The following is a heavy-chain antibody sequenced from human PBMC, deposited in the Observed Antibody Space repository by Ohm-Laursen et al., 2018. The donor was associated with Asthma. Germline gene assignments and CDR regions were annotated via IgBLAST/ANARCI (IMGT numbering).Heavy chain of an antibody. CDR2: ISGSGGST. Sequence: SLRLSCTASGFTFSSYAMSWVRQAPGKGLEWVSAISGSGGSTYYADSVKGRFTISRDNSKNTLYLQMNSLRAEDTAVYYCAKDFYDSSPHPKNFGFWGQGTLVIVSS. J-gene: IGHJ4*02. CDR1: GFTFSSYA. CDR3: AKDFYDSSPHPKNFGF. V-gene: IGHV3-23*01. D-gene: IGHD2/OR15-2a*01.